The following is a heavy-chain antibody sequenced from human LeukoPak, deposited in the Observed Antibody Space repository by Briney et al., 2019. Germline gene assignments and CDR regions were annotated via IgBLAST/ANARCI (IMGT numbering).Heavy chain of an antibody. Sequence: GGSLRLSCAASGITFGSYAMSWVRQAPGKGLEWVSAISNGGSSTFYADSVKGRFTTSRDNSKNTLYLQMNSLRAEDAAVYYCAKGRGGSGSYVYFDYWGQGTLVTVSS. CDR2: ISNGGSST. CDR1: GITFGSYA. J-gene: IGHJ4*02. D-gene: IGHD3-10*01. V-gene: IGHV3-23*01. CDR3: AKGRGGSGSYVYFDY.